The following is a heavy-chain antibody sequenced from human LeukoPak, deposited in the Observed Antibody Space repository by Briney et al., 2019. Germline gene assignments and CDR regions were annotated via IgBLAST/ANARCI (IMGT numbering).Heavy chain of an antibody. V-gene: IGHV1-69*04. CDR1: GGTFSSYA. D-gene: IGHD3-22*01. Sequence: SVKVSCKASGGTFSSYAISWVRQAPGQGLEWTGRIIPILGIANYAQKFQGRVTITADKSTSTAYMELSSLRSEDTAVYYCATWTYDSSGPFDYWGQGTLVTVSS. J-gene: IGHJ4*02. CDR2: IIPILGIA. CDR3: ATWTYDSSGPFDY.